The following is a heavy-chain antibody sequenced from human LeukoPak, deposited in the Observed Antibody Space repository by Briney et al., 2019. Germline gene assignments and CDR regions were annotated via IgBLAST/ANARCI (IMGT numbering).Heavy chain of an antibody. CDR3: ARVPTYYYDSSGYF. CDR2: IYYSGST. J-gene: IGHJ4*02. CDR1: GFTFSSYE. Sequence: LRLSCAASGFTFSSYEMNWVRQAPGKGLEWIGSIYYSGSTYYNPSLKSRVTISVDTSKNQFSLKLSSVTAADTAVYYCARVPTYYYDSSGYFWGQGTLVTVSS. V-gene: IGHV4-39*07. D-gene: IGHD3-22*01.